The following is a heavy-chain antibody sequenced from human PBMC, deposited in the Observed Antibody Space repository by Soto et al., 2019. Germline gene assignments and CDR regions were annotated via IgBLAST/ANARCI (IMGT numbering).Heavy chain of an antibody. CDR1: GGTFSSYA. J-gene: IGHJ4*02. Sequence: QVQLVQSGAEVKKPGSSVKVSCKASGGTFSSYAISWVRQAPGQGLEWMGGIIPIFGTANYAQKFQGRVTITADESTSTGYMELGSLRSEDTAVYYCARGGSDYYDSSGSPTFDYWGQGTLVTVSS. CDR3: ARGGSDYYDSSGSPTFDY. V-gene: IGHV1-69*01. CDR2: IIPIFGTA. D-gene: IGHD3-22*01.